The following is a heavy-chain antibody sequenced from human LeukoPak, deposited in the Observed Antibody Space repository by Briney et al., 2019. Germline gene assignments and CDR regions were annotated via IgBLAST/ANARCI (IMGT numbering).Heavy chain of an antibody. CDR1: GFTFSSYS. CDR3: ARVNTWGELIFSVGWFDP. Sequence: GGSLRLSCAASGFTFSSYSMNWFRQAPGKGREGVSYITSSSTIYYADSVKGRCTISRDNAKNSLYLQMTSLRAEDTAVYYCARVNTWGELIFSVGWFDPWGQGTLVTVSS. J-gene: IGHJ5*02. D-gene: IGHD3-9*01. CDR2: ITSSSTI. V-gene: IGHV3-48*01.